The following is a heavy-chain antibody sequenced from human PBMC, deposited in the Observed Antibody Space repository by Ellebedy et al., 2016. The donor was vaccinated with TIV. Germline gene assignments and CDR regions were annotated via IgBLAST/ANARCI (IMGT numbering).Heavy chain of an antibody. CDR3: LRSRGDYNY. Sequence: PGGSLRLSCEASGFTFSSYSMNWVRQAPGKGLEWISFISSSGRNMYYADSVKGRFSISRDDTNNSLFLQMNILRAEDTAMYFCLRSRGDYNYWGQGTLVTVSS. J-gene: IGHJ4*02. CDR2: ISSSGRNM. V-gene: IGHV3-48*04. CDR1: GFTFSSYS. D-gene: IGHD4-17*01.